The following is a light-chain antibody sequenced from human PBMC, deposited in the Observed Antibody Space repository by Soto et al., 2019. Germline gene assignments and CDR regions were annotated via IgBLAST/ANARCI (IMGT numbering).Light chain of an antibody. CDR3: SSYAASNNFYFV. J-gene: IGLJ3*02. CDR1: SSDVGGYNY. CDR2: EVT. Sequence: QSALTQPPSASGSPGQSVTISCTGTSSDVGGYNYVSWYQQYPGRAPKLMIYEVTKRPSGVPDRFSGSKSGNTASLTVSGCQAEDEADSYCSSYAASNNFYFVFGGGTKLTVL. V-gene: IGLV2-8*01.